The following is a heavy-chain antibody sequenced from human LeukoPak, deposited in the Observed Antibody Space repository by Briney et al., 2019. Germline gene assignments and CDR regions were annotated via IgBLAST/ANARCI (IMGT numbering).Heavy chain of an antibody. V-gene: IGHV4-34*01. CDR2: INHSGST. J-gene: IGHJ5*02. CDR3: ASDIEGGYCSSTSCYAGFDP. D-gene: IGHD2-2*01. CDR1: GGSFSGYY. Sequence: SETLSLTCAVYGGSFSGYYWSWIRQPPGKGLEWIGEINHSGSTNYNPSLKSRVTISVDTSKNQFSLKLSSVTAAGTAVYYCASDIEGGYCSSTSCYAGFDPWGQGTLVTVSS.